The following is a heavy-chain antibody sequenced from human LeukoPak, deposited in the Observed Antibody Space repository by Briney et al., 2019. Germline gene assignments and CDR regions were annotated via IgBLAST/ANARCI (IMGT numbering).Heavy chain of an antibody. CDR3: ATRGYYRGYFDY. V-gene: IGHV1-2*02. CDR1: GYTFTGYY. Sequence: GASVKVSCKASGYTFTGYYMHWVRQAPGQGLEWMGWINPNSGGTNYAQKFQGRVTMTEDTSTDTAYMELSSLRSEDTAVYYCATRGYYRGYFDYWGQGTLVTVSS. J-gene: IGHJ4*02. CDR2: INPNSGGT. D-gene: IGHD3-3*01.